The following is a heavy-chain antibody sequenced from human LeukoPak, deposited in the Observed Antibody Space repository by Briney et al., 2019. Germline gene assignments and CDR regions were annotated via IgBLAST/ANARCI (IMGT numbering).Heavy chain of an antibody. J-gene: IGHJ3*02. Sequence: SETLSLTCTVSGGSISSYYWSWIRQPPGKGLEWIGYIYTSGSTNYNPSFKSRVTISVDTSKNQFSLKLSSVTAADTAVYYCARLNWNDGAFDIWGQGTMVTVSS. CDR1: GGSISSYY. V-gene: IGHV4-4*09. CDR3: ARLNWNDGAFDI. CDR2: IYTSGST. D-gene: IGHD1-1*01.